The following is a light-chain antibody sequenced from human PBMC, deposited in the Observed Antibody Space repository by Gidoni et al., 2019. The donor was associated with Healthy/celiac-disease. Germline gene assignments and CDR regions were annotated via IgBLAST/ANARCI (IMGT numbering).Light chain of an antibody. CDR3: QQSYSTPLT. CDR2: AAS. CDR1: QSISSY. Sequence: DIQMTQSPSSLSASVGDRVTITCRASQSISSYLNWYQQKPWKAPKLLIYAASSLQSGVPSRFSGSGSGTDFTLTISSLQPEDFATYYCQQSYSTPLTFXGXTKVEIK. V-gene: IGKV1-39*01. J-gene: IGKJ4*01.